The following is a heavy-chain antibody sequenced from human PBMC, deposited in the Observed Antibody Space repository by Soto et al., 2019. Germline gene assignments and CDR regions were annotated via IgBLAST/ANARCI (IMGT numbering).Heavy chain of an antibody. CDR2: ISAYNGNT. CDR1: GYTFTSYG. CDR3: ARVYYDFWSGYYTVPDY. Sequence: ASVKVSCKASGYTFTSYGISWVRQAPGQGLEWMGWISAYNGNTNYAQKLQGRVTMTTETSTSTAYMELRSLRSDDTAVYYCARVYYDFWSGYYTVPDYWGQGTLVTVSS. J-gene: IGHJ4*02. D-gene: IGHD3-3*01. V-gene: IGHV1-18*01.